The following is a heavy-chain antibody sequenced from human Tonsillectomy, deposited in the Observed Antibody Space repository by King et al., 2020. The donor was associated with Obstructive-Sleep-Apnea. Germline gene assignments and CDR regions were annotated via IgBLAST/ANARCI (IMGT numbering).Heavy chain of an antibody. J-gene: IGHJ4*02. CDR3: ATYDYVWGSYRYDY. CDR1: GFTFSDYY. V-gene: IGHV3-11*01. D-gene: IGHD3-16*02. Sequence: VQLVESGGGLVKPGGSLRLSCAASGFTFSDYYMSWIRQAPGKGLEWGSYISSSGSTLYYADSVKGRFTISRDHAKNSLYMQMNSLRAEDTAVYYCATYDYVWGSYRYDYWGQGTLVTVSS. CDR2: ISSSGSTL.